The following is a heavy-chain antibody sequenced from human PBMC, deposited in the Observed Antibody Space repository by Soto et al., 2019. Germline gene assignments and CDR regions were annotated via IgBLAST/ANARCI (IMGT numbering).Heavy chain of an antibody. Sequence: SETLSLTCTVSDGSISSYYWSWIRQPPGKGLECIGYISYSGSTKYNPSLKNRVTILRDTSKNQFSLKLSSVTAADTAVYYCASSGFTNWFDPWGQGTLVTVSS. J-gene: IGHJ5*02. V-gene: IGHV4-59*12. CDR1: DGSISSYY. CDR2: ISYSGST. CDR3: ASSGFTNWFDP.